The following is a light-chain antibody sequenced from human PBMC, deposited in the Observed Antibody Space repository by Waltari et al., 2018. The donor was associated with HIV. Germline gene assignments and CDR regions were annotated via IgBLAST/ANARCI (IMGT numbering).Light chain of an antibody. CDR3: SSYKDVNYVV. CDR1: RGDVGGFDY. CDR2: EVN. V-gene: IGLV2-8*01. Sequence: QPALTQPPSASGSPRPSVTISCTGTRGDVGGFDYVSWYQQHPSTAPKTCLYEVNRRPSGVPDRFSGSKSGNTASLAVSGPQPEDDGDYYCSSYKDVNYVVFGGGTKLTVL. J-gene: IGLJ3*02.